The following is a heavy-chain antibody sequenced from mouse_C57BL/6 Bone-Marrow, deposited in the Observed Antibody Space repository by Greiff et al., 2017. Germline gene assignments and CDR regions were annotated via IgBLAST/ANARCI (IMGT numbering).Heavy chain of an antibody. J-gene: IGHJ2*01. D-gene: IGHD4-1*01. CDR1: GYSITSGYY. CDR2: ISYDGSN. V-gene: IGHV3-6*01. CDR3: ARDRANWVLDY. Sequence: EVKLVESGPGLVKPSQSLSLTCSVTGYSITSGYYWNWIRQFPGNKLEWMGYISYDGSNNYNPSLKNRISITRDTSKNQFFLKLNSVTTEDTATYYCARDRANWVLDYWGQGTTLTVSS.